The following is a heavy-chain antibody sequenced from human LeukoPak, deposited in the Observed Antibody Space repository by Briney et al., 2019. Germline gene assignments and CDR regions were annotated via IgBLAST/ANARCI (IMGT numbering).Heavy chain of an antibody. Sequence: ASVKVSCKASGYTFTGYYMHWVRQAPGQGLEWMGRINPNSGGTNYAQKFQGRVTMTRDTSISTAYMELSRLRSDDTAVYYCARDYDFWSGYYNWFDPWGQGTLVTVSS. CDR2: INPNSGGT. J-gene: IGHJ5*02. D-gene: IGHD3-3*01. CDR3: ARDYDFWSGYYNWFDP. V-gene: IGHV1-2*06. CDR1: GYTFTGYY.